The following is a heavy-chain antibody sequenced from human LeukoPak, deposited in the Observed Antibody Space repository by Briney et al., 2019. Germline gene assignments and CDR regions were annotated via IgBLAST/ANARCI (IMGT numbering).Heavy chain of an antibody. Sequence: SETLSLTCTVSGGSISSYYWSWIRQPPGKGLEWIGYIYYSGSTNYNPSLKSRVTISVDTSKNQFSLKLSSVTAADTAVYYCARDLMGKRPPYLFGPWGQGTLVTVSS. D-gene: IGHD2-21*01. CDR1: GGSISSYY. J-gene: IGHJ5*02. CDR2: IYYSGST. V-gene: IGHV4-59*01. CDR3: ARDLMGKRPPYLFGP.